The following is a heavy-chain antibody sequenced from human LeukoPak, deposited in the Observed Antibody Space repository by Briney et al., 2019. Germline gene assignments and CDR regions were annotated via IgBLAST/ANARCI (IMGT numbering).Heavy chain of an antibody. CDR1: GFTFSHYA. CDR2: ISESGDST. V-gene: IGHV3-23*01. J-gene: IGHJ4*02. CDR3: AKSGNGCGY. D-gene: IGHD5-24*01. Sequence: GGSLRLSCAASGFTFSHYAMSWVRQAPGKGLEWVSSISESGDSTFYTDSVKGRFTISRDNSKNTLFLQMTSLRAGDTALYYCAKSGNGCGYWGQGTLVTVSS.